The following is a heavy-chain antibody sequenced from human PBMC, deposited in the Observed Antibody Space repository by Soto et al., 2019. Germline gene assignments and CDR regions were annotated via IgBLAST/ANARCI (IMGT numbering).Heavy chain of an antibody. CDR3: ARGLRGYCSSTSCQYYFDY. CDR2: MNPNSGNT. D-gene: IGHD2-2*01. J-gene: IGHJ4*02. V-gene: IGHV1-8*01. CDR1: GYTFTSYD. Sequence: ASVKVSCKASGYTFTSYDIKWVRQATGQGLERMGWMNPNSGNTGYAQKFQGRVTMTRNTSISTAYMELSSLRSEDTAVYYCARGLRGYCSSTSCQYYFDYWGQGTLVTVSS.